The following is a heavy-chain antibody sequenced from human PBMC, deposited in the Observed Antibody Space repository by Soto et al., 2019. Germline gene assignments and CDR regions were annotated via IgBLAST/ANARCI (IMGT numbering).Heavy chain of an antibody. Sequence: RLSCAATGFTFRNYAMSWVRQSPGKGLEWVSVIRSSGASIYYADSVKGRFTVSRDNSKNTMYLQMRSLRADDTAVYYCAKDLEDIVVVPPALSHRYYYGMDVWGQGTTVTVSS. CDR2: IRSSGASI. V-gene: IGHV3-23*01. D-gene: IGHD2-2*01. CDR3: AKDLEDIVVVPPALSHRYYYGMDV. J-gene: IGHJ6*02. CDR1: GFTFRNYA.